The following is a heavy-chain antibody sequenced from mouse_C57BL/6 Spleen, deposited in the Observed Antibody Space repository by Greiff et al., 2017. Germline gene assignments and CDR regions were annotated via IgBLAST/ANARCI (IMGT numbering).Heavy chain of an antibody. J-gene: IGHJ1*03. Sequence: QVQLQQSGAELVKPGASVKLSCKASGYTFTSYWMHWVKQRPGQGLEWIGMIHPNSGSTNYNEKFKSKATLTVDKSSSTAYMQLSSLTSEDSAVYYCAREKGRWYFDVWGTGTTVTVSS. CDR3: AREKGRWYFDV. CDR1: GYTFTSYW. V-gene: IGHV1-64*01. CDR2: IHPNSGST.